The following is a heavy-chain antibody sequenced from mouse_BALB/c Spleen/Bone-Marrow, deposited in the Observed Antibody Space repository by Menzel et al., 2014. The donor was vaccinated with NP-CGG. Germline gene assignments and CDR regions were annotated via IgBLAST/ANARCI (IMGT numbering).Heavy chain of an antibody. D-gene: IGHD1-1*01. CDR3: ARPTTVVATGGSFDY. CDR1: GFTFSSYG. J-gene: IGHJ2*01. Sequence: EVKLVESGGDLVKPGGSLKLSCAASGFTFSSYGMSWVRRTPDKRLEWVATISSGGSYTYYPDSVKGRFTISRDNAKNTLYLQMSSLKSEDTAMYYCARPTTVVATGGSFDYWGQGTTLTVSS. CDR2: ISSGGSYT. V-gene: IGHV5-6*02.